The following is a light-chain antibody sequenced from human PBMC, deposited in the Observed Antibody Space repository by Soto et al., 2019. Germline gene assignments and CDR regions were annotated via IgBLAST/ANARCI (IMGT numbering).Light chain of an antibody. V-gene: IGLV2-23*01. CDR2: EGN. Sequence: QSALTQPASVSGSPGQSITISCSGTSRDVGGYNLVSRYQHHPGKAPKLMIYEGNKRPSGVSIRFSGSKSGNTASLTISGLQDEDEADYYCCSYAGSSIHVVFGGGTKLTVL. CDR3: CSYAGSSIHVV. J-gene: IGLJ2*01. CDR1: SRDVGGYNL.